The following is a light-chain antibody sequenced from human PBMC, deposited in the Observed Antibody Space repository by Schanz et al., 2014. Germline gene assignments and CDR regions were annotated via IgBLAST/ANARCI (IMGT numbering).Light chain of an antibody. CDR1: SGSVSTSYY. Sequence: QTVVTQEPSFSVSPGGTVTLTCALNSGSVSTSYYPTWFQQTPGQAPRTLIYSTNSRASGVPARFSGSILGNKAALTITGAQADDESDYYCVLFMGSGTWVFGGGTKLTVL. CDR3: VLFMGSGTWV. V-gene: IGLV8-61*01. CDR2: STN. J-gene: IGLJ3*02.